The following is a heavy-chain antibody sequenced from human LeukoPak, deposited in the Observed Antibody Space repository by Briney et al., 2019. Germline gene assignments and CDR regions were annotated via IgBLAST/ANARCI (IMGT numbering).Heavy chain of an antibody. CDR3: ARVRGRMGLSVTAVYWFDP. J-gene: IGHJ5*02. CDR1: GFSVSNMY. D-gene: IGHD2-21*02. CDR2: IYSTGTT. Sequence: GGSLRLSCAASGFSVSNMYMSWARQAPGKGLEWVSVIYSTGTTYYADSVKGRFTISRDTSNNTVYLQMNNLRAADTAVYYCARVRGRMGLSVTAVYWFDPWGQGTLATVSS. V-gene: IGHV3-53*01.